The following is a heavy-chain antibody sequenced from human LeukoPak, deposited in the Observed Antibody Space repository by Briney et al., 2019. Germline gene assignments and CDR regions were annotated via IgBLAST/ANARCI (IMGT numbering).Heavy chain of an antibody. Sequence: GGSLRLSCAASGFTFNNYAMSWVRQAPGKGLEWVSFITDSGGSTYCADSVKGRFTISRDSSKNTLSLQMNSLRAEDTGVYYCAARPPIVVAGPFDYWGQGTLVTVSS. CDR2: ITDSGGST. CDR1: GFTFNNYA. CDR3: AARPPIVVAGPFDY. J-gene: IGHJ4*02. D-gene: IGHD6-19*01. V-gene: IGHV3-23*01.